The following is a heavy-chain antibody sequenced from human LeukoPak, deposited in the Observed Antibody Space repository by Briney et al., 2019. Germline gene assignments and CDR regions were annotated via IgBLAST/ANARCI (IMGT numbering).Heavy chain of an antibody. Sequence: TSQTLSLTCTVSGGSISSGYYSWSWIRQPAGKGLEWIGRIYTSGSTNYNPSLKSRVTISVDTSKNHFSLELTSVTPADTAVYYCARSYSSSSVLPYYYFYMDVWGKGTTVTVSS. V-gene: IGHV4-61*02. J-gene: IGHJ6*03. CDR1: GGSISSGYYS. CDR3: ARSYSSSSVLPYYYFYMDV. D-gene: IGHD6-13*01. CDR2: IYTSGST.